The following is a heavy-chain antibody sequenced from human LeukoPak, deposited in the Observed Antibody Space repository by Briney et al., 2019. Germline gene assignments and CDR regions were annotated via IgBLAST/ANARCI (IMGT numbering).Heavy chain of an antibody. CDR2: ITPILGTA. D-gene: IGHD2-2*01. J-gene: IGHJ6*02. CDR3: AREDIVVVDVDMDSSYYGMDV. CDR1: GGTFSSYA. V-gene: IGHV1-69*04. Sequence: GASVKVSCKGSGGTFSSYAISWVRQAPGQGLEWMGKITPILGTANYAQKFQGRVTITADKSTSTAYMELSSLRSEDTAVYYCAREDIVVVDVDMDSSYYGMDVWGQGTTVTVSS.